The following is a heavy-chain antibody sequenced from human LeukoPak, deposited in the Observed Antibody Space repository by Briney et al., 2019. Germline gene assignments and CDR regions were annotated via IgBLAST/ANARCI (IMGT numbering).Heavy chain of an antibody. CDR1: GFTFSNYA. Sequence: GGSLRLPCAASGFTFSNYAMSWVRQAPGKGLEWVSGIRGSGDTTYYADSVKGRSTISRDNPKNTLYLQMNSLRAEDTAVYYCAKDPHYDSSGYSFDPWGQGTLVTVSS. V-gene: IGHV3-23*01. D-gene: IGHD3-22*01. CDR3: AKDPHYDSSGYSFDP. J-gene: IGHJ5*02. CDR2: IRGSGDTT.